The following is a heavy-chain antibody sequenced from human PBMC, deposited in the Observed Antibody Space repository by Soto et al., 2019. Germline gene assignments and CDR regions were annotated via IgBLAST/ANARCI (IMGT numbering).Heavy chain of an antibody. J-gene: IGHJ5*02. CDR3: ARQSPAAQSKLARYDT. V-gene: IGHV4-39*01. Sequence: GSVRLSCAASGFTVSTYHMSWVRQAPGKGLEWIGSIYYSGSTYHNPSLKSRVTISVDTSKNQFSLKLSSVTAADTAVYYCARQSPAAQSKLARYDTWGQGTPVNDAS. CDR2: IYYSGST. D-gene: IGHD3-9*01. CDR1: GFTVSTYH.